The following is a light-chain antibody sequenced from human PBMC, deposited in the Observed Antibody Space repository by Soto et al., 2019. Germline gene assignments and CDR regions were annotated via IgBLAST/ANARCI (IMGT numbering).Light chain of an antibody. CDR2: GAS. V-gene: IGKV3-15*01. CDR3: QHYENLPLT. Sequence: EIVMTQSPATLSVSPGERATLSCRASQSVRNNLAWYQQRPGRAPRLLIYGASTRASGIPARFSGSGSGTEFTLTISSLQSEDLAVYHCQHYENLPLTFGGWTKVEIK. J-gene: IGKJ4*01. CDR1: QSVRNN.